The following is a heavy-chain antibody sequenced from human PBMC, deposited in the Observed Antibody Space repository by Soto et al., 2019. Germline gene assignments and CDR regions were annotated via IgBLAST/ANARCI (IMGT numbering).Heavy chain of an antibody. J-gene: IGHJ4*02. V-gene: IGHV3-21*01. CDR2: ISSSSSYI. CDR3: ARPPLVATLDY. CDR1: GFTFSSYS. D-gene: IGHD5-12*01. Sequence: GGSLRLSCAASGFTFSSYSMNWVRQAPGKGLEWVSSISSSSSYIYYADSVKGRFTISRDNAENSLYLQMNSLRAEDTAVYYCARPPLVATLDYWGQGPLVTVSS.